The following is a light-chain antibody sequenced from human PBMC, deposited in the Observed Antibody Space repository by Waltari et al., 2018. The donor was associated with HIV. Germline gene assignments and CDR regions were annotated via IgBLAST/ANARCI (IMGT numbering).Light chain of an antibody. Sequence: SYVLTQPPSVSVAPGQPARITCGGNNIGSKSVHWYQQKPGQAPVLAVYDDSDRPSGIPERCSVSNSGNTATLTISRVEAGDEADYYCQVWDSSSDHPVCGGGTKLTVL. V-gene: IGLV3-21*02. CDR3: QVWDSSSDHPV. CDR1: NIGSKS. J-gene: IGLJ3*02. CDR2: DDS.